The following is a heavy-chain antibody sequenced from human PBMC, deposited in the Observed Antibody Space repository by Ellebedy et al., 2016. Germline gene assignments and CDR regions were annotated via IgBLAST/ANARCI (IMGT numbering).Heavy chain of an antibody. V-gene: IGHV1-69*04. CDR2: ILPILGIT. D-gene: IGHD2-21*01. CDR1: GGTFSTYA. J-gene: IGHJ6*02. Sequence: ASVKVSCKASGGTFSTYAISWVRQAPGQGLEWLGRILPILGITNYAQKFQGRVTITADKSTNTAYMELSRLRSEDTAVYYCARGSGESYGMDVWGQGTTVTVSS. CDR3: ARGSGESYGMDV.